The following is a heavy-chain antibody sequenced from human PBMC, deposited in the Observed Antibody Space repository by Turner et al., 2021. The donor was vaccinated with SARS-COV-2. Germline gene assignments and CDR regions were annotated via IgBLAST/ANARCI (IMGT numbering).Heavy chain of an antibody. CDR1: GGTFTSYA. Sequence: QVPLVQSGAGVKKPGSSVKVSCKASGGTFTSYAISWVRLAPGQGLDWMGGIIPIFGATNDAQKFQGRVTITAEESTSTAYMELSSLRSEDTAVYYCASQGPYESSDYYPEYWGQGTRVTVSS. V-gene: IGHV1-69*01. D-gene: IGHD3-22*01. CDR2: IIPIFGAT. CDR3: ASQGPYESSDYYPEY. J-gene: IGHJ4*02.